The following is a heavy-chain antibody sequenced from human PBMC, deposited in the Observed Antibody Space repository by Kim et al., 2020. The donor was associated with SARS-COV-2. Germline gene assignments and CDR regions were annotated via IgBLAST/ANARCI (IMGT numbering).Heavy chain of an antibody. J-gene: IGHJ5*02. CDR3: ARDNNYYGSGSYYNRVLMGYNWFDP. D-gene: IGHD3-10*01. V-gene: IGHV3-7*01. CDR1: GFTFSSYW. Sequence: GGSLRLSCAASGFTFSSYWMSWVRQAPGKGLEWVANIKQDGSEKYYVDSVKGRFTISRDNAKNSLYLQMNSLRAEDTAVYYCARDNNYYGSGSYYNRVLMGYNWFDPWGQGTLVTVSS. CDR2: IKQDGSEK.